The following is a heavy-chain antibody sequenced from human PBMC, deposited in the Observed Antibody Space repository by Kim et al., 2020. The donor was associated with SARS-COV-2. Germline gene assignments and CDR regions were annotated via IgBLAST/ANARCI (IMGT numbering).Heavy chain of an antibody. J-gene: IGHJ3*02. V-gene: IGHV1-69*13. CDR3: VRDRRVNDAFDI. CDR1: GGTFSSYA. Sequence: SVKVSCKASGGTFSSYAISWVRQAPGQGLEWMGGVISIFGTANYAQKFQGRVTITADESTSTAYMELSSLRSEDTAVYYCVRDRRVNDAFDIWGQGTMVTVSS. CDR2: VISIFGTA.